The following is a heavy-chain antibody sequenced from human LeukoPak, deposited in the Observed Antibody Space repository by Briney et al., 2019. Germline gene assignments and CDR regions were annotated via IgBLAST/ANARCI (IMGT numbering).Heavy chain of an antibody. CDR2: ITRNGSST. J-gene: IGHJ6*04. V-gene: IGHV3-74*01. Sequence: GGAVRLSCAASVFTFSSSWMHGVGQAPAKGRVGVSRITRNGSSTTYADSVKERFTTARDNAKNTLYLQMDRLRDDATAVSYCARDPGYESWSPFWGGMDVWGKGTTVSVSS. CDR1: VFTFSSSW. CDR3: ARDPGYESWSPFWGGMDV. D-gene: IGHD3-16*01.